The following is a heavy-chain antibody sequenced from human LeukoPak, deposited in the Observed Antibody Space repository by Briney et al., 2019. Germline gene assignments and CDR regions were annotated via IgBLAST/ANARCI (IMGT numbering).Heavy chain of an antibody. V-gene: IGHV1-69*05. J-gene: IGHJ6*03. CDR2: VIPIYGTP. Sequence: SVKVSCKASGGSFSTSGFSWVRQAPGQGLEWMGGVIPIYGTPSYAQKFQGKVTITMDESTSTVYMELSSLRSEDTAVYYCARDHWGIVENGYDYFYYDMDVWGKGTTVTVSS. D-gene: IGHD7-27*01. CDR1: GGSFSTSG. CDR3: ARDHWGIVENGYDYFYYDMDV.